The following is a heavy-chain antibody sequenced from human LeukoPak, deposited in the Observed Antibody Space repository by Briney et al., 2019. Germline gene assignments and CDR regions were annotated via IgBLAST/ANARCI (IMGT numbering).Heavy chain of an antibody. CDR3: AGSTLWSGIFQY. D-gene: IGHD3-3*01. Sequence: RPGGSLRLSCAASGFTFSSYSMSWVRQAPGKGLQWASYISSNIITTYYADSVRGRFIVSRDNAKNSLYLQINSLRAEDTGVYYCAGSTLWSGIFQYWGQGTLVTVSS. CDR2: ISSNIITT. V-gene: IGHV3-48*01. CDR1: GFTFSSYS. J-gene: IGHJ1*01.